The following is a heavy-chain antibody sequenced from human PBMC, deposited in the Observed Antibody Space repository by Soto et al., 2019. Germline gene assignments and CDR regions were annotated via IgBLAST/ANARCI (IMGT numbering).Heavy chain of an antibody. Sequence: SVKVSCKASGGSLSTNPISWVRQAPGQGLEWMGGTGSGTGPGNHAQKFQGRLTVTADKSTSTVYMELANLSSEDTAVYYCARRHSGGFFRFFDSWGQGTLVTVSS. CDR3: ARRHSGGFFRFFDS. CDR2: TGSGTGPG. V-gene: IGHV1-69*06. J-gene: IGHJ4*02. CDR1: GGSLSTNP. D-gene: IGHD2-15*01.